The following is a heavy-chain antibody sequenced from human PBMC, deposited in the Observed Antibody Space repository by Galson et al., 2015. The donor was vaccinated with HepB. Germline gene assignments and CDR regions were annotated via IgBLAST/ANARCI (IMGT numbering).Heavy chain of an antibody. D-gene: IGHD3-22*01. J-gene: IGHJ4*02. V-gene: IGHV3-30*18. CDR2: ISSDGSKK. CDR1: GFSFSSYA. Sequence: SLRLSCAASGFSFSSYAIHWVRQAPGKGLEWVAVISSDGSKKYYAGSVKGRFTISRDNFKNTLYLQMNSLRAEDKAVYYCAKDGADWAAWLSTQSLDYWGQGTLVTVSS. CDR3: AKDGADWAAWLSTQSLDY.